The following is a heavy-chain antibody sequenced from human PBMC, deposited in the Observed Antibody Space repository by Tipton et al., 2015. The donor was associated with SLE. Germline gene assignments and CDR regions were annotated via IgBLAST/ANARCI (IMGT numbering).Heavy chain of an antibody. J-gene: IGHJ1*01. CDR1: GGSISSGGYY. CDR3: ARHRYSSGWPAEYFQH. CDR2: IYYSGST. Sequence: TLSLTCTVSGGSISSGGYYWSWIRQHPGKGLEWIGYIYYSGSTYYNPSLKSRVTISVDTSKNQCSLKLSSVTAADTAVYYCARHRYSSGWPAEYFQHWGQGTLVTVSS. D-gene: IGHD6-19*01. V-gene: IGHV4-31*03.